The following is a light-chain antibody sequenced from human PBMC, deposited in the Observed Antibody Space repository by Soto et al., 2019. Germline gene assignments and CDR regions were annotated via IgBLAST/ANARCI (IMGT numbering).Light chain of an antibody. Sequence: DIQMTQSPSSLSASVGDMVTISCRTSQNIDNFLNWYQQNPGKAPKLLINAASNLESGVPSRFSGTGHGTDFTLTISSLHFDDFATYYCQQSSDLPWTFGQGTKVEVK. V-gene: IGKV1-39*01. CDR2: AAS. CDR3: QQSSDLPWT. CDR1: QNIDNF. J-gene: IGKJ1*01.